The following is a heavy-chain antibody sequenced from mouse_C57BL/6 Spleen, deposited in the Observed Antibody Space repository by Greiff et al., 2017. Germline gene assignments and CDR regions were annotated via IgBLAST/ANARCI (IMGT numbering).Heavy chain of an antibody. J-gene: IGHJ4*01. V-gene: IGHV5-4*01. CDR2: ISDGGSYT. Sequence: EVQRVESGGGLVKPGGSLKLSCAASGFTFSSYAMSWVRQTPDKRLEWVATISDGGSYTYYPDNVKGRFTISSDNAKNNLYLQMSHLKSEDTSMYYCARDNMGDAMDYWGQGTSVTVSS. CDR1: GFTFSSYA. CDR3: ARDNMGDAMDY. D-gene: IGHD1-1*02.